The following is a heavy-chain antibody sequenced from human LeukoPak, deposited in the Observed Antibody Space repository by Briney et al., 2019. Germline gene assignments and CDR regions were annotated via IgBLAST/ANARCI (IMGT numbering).Heavy chain of an antibody. D-gene: IGHD2-8*01. CDR3: ARCFNCLGTLVACMRFDP. CDR1: GGSFSGYY. V-gene: IGHV4-34*01. J-gene: IGHJ5*02. CDR2: INHSGST. Sequence: SETLSLTCAVYGGSFSGYYWSWIRQPPGKGLEWIGEINHSGSTNYNPSLKSRVTMSVDTSKNQFSLQLTSVTAADAAVYYCARCFNCLGTLVACMRFDPWGQGTPVTVAT.